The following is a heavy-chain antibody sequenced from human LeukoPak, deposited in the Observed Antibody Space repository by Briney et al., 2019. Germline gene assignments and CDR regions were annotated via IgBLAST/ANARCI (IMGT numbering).Heavy chain of an antibody. CDR2: INHSGST. V-gene: IGHV4-34*01. Sequence: SETLSLTCAVYGGSFSGYYWSWIRQPPGKGLEWIGEINHSGSTNYNPSLKSRVTISVDTSKNQFSLKLSSVTAADTAVYYCARVMIPDAFDIWGQGTMVTVSS. CDR1: GGSFSGYY. D-gene: IGHD3-16*01. J-gene: IGHJ3*02. CDR3: ARVMIPDAFDI.